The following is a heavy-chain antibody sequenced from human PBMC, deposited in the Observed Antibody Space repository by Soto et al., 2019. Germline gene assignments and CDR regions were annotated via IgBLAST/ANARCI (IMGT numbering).Heavy chain of an antibody. CDR1: GGSISSYY. D-gene: IGHD3-10*01. Sequence: SETLSLTCTVSGGSISSYYWSWIRQPPGKGLEWIGYIYYSGSTNYNPSLKSRVTISVDTSKNQFSLKLSSVTAADPAVYYCGRVRLPQFVSDPWGQGTLVTVSS. CDR3: GRVRLPQFVSDP. V-gene: IGHV4-59*01. CDR2: IYYSGST. J-gene: IGHJ5*02.